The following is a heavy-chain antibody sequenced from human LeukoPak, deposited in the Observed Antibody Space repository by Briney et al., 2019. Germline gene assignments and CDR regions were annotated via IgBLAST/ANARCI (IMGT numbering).Heavy chain of an antibody. D-gene: IGHD5-18*01. V-gene: IGHV1-46*01. J-gene: IGHJ4*02. CDR3: ARGLARTSMVTRGGVRFDY. CDR2: INPSGGST. CDR1: GYTFTGYY. Sequence: ASVKVSCKASGYTFTGYYMHWVRQAPGQGLEWMGIINPSGGSTSYAQKFQGRVTMTRDMSTSTVYMELSRLRSDDTAVYYCARGLARTSMVTRGGVRFDYWGQGTLVTVSS.